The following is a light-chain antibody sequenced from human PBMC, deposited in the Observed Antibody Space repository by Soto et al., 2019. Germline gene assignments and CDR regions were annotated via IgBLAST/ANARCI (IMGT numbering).Light chain of an antibody. CDR3: QQYGSSLPFT. CDR2: CSS. Sequence: EIVLTQSPGTLSLSPGERATLSCRASQIVGNTYLAWFQQRPGQAPRLLIYCSSSRATGTPDRFSGSGSGTDFSLTISRLEPEDSAMYYCQQYGSSLPFTFGQGTKVDIK. CDR1: QIVGNTY. V-gene: IGKV3-20*01. J-gene: IGKJ2*01.